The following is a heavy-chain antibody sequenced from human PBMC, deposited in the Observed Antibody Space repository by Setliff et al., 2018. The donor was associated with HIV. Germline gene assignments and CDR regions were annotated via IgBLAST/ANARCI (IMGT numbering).Heavy chain of an antibody. D-gene: IGHD6-19*01. CDR1: GGSFNGYS. V-gene: IGHV4-34*01. J-gene: IGHJ4*02. Sequence: SETLSLTCAVYGGSFNGYSWTWIRQPPGKGLEWIGNIYHTGSSYYNPSLNDRATISLDTSKNQFSLKLNSVTAADTAVYYCARDLYSSGWYNYFHFWGQGTLVTVSS. CDR2: IYHTGSS. CDR3: ARDLYSSGWYNYFHF.